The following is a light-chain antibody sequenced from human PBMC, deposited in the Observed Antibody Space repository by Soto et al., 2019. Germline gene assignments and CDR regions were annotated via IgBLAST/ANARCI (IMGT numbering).Light chain of an antibody. J-gene: IGKJ5*01. CDR1: QTVSSY. CDR3: QQYGTSPIT. Sequence: ENVLTQSPGTLSLSPGERATLSCRASQTVSSYLTWYQQRPGQAPRLLIYGASKRATGIPDRFSGSGSGTDFTLTISRLEPEDFALYYCQQYGTSPITFGQGTPLEIK. CDR2: GAS. V-gene: IGKV3-20*01.